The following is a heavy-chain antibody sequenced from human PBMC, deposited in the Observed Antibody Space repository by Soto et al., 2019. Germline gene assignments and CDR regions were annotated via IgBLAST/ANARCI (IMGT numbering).Heavy chain of an antibody. D-gene: IGHD1-7*01. CDR1: GFSFTNYG. Sequence: QVQLVESGGGVVQPGRSLRHSCAASGFSFTNYGMHWVRQAPGKGLEWVAEISFDGSNKYYADSVKGRFTISRDNSMNTVHLQMSSLRTEDTAAYYCAKDRAELEFDFWGRRTLVTVSS. J-gene: IGHJ4*02. V-gene: IGHV3-30*18. CDR2: ISFDGSNK. CDR3: AKDRAELEFDF.